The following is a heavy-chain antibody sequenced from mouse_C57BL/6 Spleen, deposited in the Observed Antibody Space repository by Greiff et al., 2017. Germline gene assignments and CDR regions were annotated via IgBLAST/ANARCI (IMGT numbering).Heavy chain of an antibody. CDR1: GYTFTSYW. V-gene: IGHV1-81*01. Sequence: VQLQQPGAELVRPGASVKLSCKASGYTFTSYWISWVKQRTGHGLEWIGEIYPSSGNTNYNEKFKGKATLTVYKSSSTAYMKLRSLTSEDSAVYFSARERDYYPFAYWGQGTLVTVS. CDR2: IYPSSGNT. J-gene: IGHJ3*01. CDR3: ARERDYYPFAY. D-gene: IGHD1-1*01.